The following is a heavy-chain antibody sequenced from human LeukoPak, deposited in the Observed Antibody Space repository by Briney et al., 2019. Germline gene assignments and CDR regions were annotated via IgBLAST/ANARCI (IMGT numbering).Heavy chain of an antibody. CDR3: AREHCSGGSCYFFVY. CDR1: GYTFTSYA. J-gene: IGHJ4*02. D-gene: IGHD2-15*01. Sequence: GASVKVSCKASGYTFTSYAMNWVRQAPGQGLERMGWINTNTGNPTYAQGFTGRFVFSLDTSVSTAYLQISSLKAEDTAVYYCAREHCSGGSCYFFVYWGQGTLVTVSS. V-gene: IGHV7-4-1*02. CDR2: INTNTGNP.